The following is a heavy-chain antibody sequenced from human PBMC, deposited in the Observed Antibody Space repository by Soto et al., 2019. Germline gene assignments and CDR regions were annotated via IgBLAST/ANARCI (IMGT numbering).Heavy chain of an antibody. V-gene: IGHV4-39*01. CDR2: IYYSGST. CDR1: GGSISSSSYY. D-gene: IGHD5-12*01. J-gene: IGHJ4*01. CDR3: ARLPRGYSGFGGGYYFVS. Sequence: QLQLQESGPGLVKPSETLSLNGTVSGGSISSSSYYWAWIRQPPGKGLEWFGNIYYSGSTYYNPSLRSRVTISVDTSKNPVSLKLHSVTAADTAVYHCARLPRGYSGFGGGYYFVSWGHGILVTVSS.